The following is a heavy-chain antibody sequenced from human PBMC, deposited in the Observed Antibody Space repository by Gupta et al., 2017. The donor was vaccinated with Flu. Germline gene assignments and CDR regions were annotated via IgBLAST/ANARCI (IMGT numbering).Heavy chain of an antibody. V-gene: IGHV4-59*08. CDR2: VHSNGVA. Sequence: QVHLQESGPGLVEPSETLSLSCTVSTDSMSVYYWSWVRQPPGKGLEWIGYVHSNGVATYNPPLTSRVTMSMDTSRNQFYLSLSSVTAADTAVYYCARLSHGNFDHWGRGVLVNVSS. CDR3: ARLSHGNFDH. J-gene: IGHJ4*02. CDR1: TDSMSVYY.